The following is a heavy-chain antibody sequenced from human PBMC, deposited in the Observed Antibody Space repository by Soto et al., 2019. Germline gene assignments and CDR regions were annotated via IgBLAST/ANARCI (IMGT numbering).Heavy chain of an antibody. CDR3: ARPVLTTQPFDAFDI. J-gene: IGHJ3*02. CDR1: GYSFTSYW. V-gene: IGHV5-51*01. D-gene: IGHD4-17*01. Sequence: GESLKISCKGSGYSFTSYWIGWVRQMPGKGLEWMGIIYPGDSDTRYSPSFQGQVTISADKSISTAYLQWSSLKASDTAMYYCARPVLTTQPFDAFDIWGQGTMVTVSS. CDR2: IYPGDSDT.